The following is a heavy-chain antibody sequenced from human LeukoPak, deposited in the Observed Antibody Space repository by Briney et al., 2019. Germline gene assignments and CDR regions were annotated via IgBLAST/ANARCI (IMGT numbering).Heavy chain of an antibody. V-gene: IGHV3-21*01. CDR2: ISTSSRYI. CDR1: GFTLRNYD. D-gene: IGHD2-2*01. Sequence: GGSLRLFCAASGFTLRNYDMNWVRQAPGKGLEWVSSISTSSRYIYYKDSVRGRFTISRDDAKHPLYLEMNSLRAEDTAVYYCPRADCSSSTCYLRRSWFDPWGQGTLVTVSS. CDR3: PRADCSSSTCYLRRSWFDP. J-gene: IGHJ5*02.